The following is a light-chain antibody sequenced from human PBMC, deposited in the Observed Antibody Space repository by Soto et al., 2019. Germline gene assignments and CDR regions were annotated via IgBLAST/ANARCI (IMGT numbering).Light chain of an antibody. CDR3: QQNFSPVVT. CDR1: ETITDY. Sequence: DIQMTQSPPSLSASVGDRVTITCRASETITDYLNWYQVKPGKAPKLLIYSASLLQPGVPSRFSGSGYGTDFTLTLSGLQHEDSATYYCQQNFSPVVTFGAGTRV. V-gene: IGKV1-39*01. CDR2: SAS. J-gene: IGKJ4*01.